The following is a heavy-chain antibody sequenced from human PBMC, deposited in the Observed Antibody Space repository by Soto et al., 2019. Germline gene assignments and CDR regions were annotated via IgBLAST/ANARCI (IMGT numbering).Heavy chain of an antibody. V-gene: IGHV5-10-1*01. CDR3: ARQIYDSDTGPDFQYYFDS. CDR1: GYSFTSYW. J-gene: IGHJ4*02. D-gene: IGHD3-22*01. Sequence: GESLKISCKGSGYSFTSYWIGWVRQKPGKGLEWMGMIDPGDSQTYYSPSFRGHVTISATKSITTVFLQWSSLRASDTAMYYCARQIYDSDTGPDFQYYFDSWGQGTPVTVSS. CDR2: IDPGDSQT.